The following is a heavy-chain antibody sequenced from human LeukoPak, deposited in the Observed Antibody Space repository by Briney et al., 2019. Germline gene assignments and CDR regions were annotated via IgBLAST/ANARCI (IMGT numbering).Heavy chain of an antibody. V-gene: IGHV4-4*07. CDR3: ARATRGSYWFDY. CDR1: GGSISNYY. Sequence: SETLSLTCTVSGGSISNYYWNWIRQPAGKGLEWIGRINTSGSTNDNPSLKSRVTMSVDTSKNQFSLKLNSVTAADTAVYYCARATRGSYWFDYWGQGTLVTVSS. J-gene: IGHJ4*02. D-gene: IGHD1-26*01. CDR2: INTSGST.